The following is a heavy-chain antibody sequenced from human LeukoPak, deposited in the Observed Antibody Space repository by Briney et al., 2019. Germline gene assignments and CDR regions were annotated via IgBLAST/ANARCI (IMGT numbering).Heavy chain of an antibody. V-gene: IGHV3-7*03. D-gene: IGHD3-10*01. Sequence: GGSLRLSCAASRFAFNTYWMSWVRQAPGKGLEWVATINRDGGEKYYVDPVKGRFTVSRDNAKNSLYLQMNSLRVEDTAVYYCAKGAMVRGVIIWITDYWGQGTLVTVSS. CDR1: RFAFNTYW. J-gene: IGHJ4*02. CDR2: INRDGGEK. CDR3: AKGAMVRGVIIWITDY.